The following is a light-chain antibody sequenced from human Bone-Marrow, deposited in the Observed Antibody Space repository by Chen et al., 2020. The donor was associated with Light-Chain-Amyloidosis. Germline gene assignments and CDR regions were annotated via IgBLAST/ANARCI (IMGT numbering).Light chain of an antibody. V-gene: IGLV2-14*01. CDR3: SSYTITNTLV. CDR1: SSDVGGDNH. J-gene: IGLJ1*01. CDR2: EVT. Sequence: QSALTQPASVSGSPGQSITISCTGNSSDVGGDNHVSWYQQHPDKAPKLMIYEVTIRPSWVPDRFSGSKSDNTASLTIAGLQTEDEADYFCSSYTITNTLVFGSGTRVTVL.